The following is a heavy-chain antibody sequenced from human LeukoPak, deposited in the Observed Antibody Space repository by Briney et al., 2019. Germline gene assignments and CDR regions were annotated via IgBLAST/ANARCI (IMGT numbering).Heavy chain of an antibody. D-gene: IGHD1-14*01. J-gene: IGHJ5*02. Sequence: ASVKVSCKASGNTLTTYDFNWVRQASGQGLEWMGWMNPKSGNSGYAESFQGRISLDINRSTDAAYMELTSLRFEDTAVYYCAIWEPAPNAFDPWGQGTLVTVSS. CDR1: GNTLTTYD. CDR3: AIWEPAPNAFDP. V-gene: IGHV1-8*01. CDR2: MNPKSGNS.